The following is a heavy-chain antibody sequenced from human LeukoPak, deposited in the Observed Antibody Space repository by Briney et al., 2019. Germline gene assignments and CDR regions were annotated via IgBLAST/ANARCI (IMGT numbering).Heavy chain of an antibody. V-gene: IGHV4-34*01. Sequence: PSETLSLTCAVYGGSFSGYYWSWIRQPPGKGLEWIGEINHSGSTNYNPSLKSRVTISVDTSKNQFSLKLSSVTAADTAVYYCARGSVDVLRYFDWSGLIDYWGQGTLVTVSS. CDR2: INHSGST. J-gene: IGHJ4*02. D-gene: IGHD3-9*01. CDR1: GGSFSGYY. CDR3: ARGSVDVLRYFDWSGLIDY.